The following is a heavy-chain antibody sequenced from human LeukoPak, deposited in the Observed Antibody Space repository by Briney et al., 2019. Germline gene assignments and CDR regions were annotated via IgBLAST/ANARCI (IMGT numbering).Heavy chain of an antibody. V-gene: IGHV4-39*01. D-gene: IGHD3-22*01. CDR2: IYFSGGT. J-gene: IGHJ5*01. Sequence: PSETLSLTCTVSGDSISSSNCYWGWIRQPPGKGLEWIGSIYFSGGTYYNASLKSRVTISVDTSKNQFSLKLSSVTAADTAVYYCARHSQVVTLIVVVIYNCFDSWGQGTLVTVSS. CDR1: GDSISSSNCY. CDR3: ARHSQVVTLIVVVIYNCFDS.